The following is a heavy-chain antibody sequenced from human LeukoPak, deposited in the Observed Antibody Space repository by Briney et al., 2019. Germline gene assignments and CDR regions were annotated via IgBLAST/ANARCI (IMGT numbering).Heavy chain of an antibody. CDR3: AKDKAVAGIEGIDY. D-gene: IGHD6-19*01. V-gene: IGHV3-43D*03. CDR1: GFTFDDYA. J-gene: IGHJ4*02. CDR2: ISWDDITT. Sequence: TGGSLRLSCAASGFTFDDYAMHWVRQPPGKGLEWVSLISWDDITTYYAHSVKGRFTISRDNSKNSLYLQMNSLRAEDTALYYCAKDKAVAGIEGIDYWGQGTLVTVSS.